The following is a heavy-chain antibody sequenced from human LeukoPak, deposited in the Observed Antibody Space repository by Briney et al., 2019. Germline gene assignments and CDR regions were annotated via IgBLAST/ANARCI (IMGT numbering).Heavy chain of an antibody. CDR1: GGTFSSYA. V-gene: IGHV1-69*13. CDR2: IIPIFGTA. CDR3: ARDRGELLNDY. J-gene: IGHJ4*02. D-gene: IGHD1-26*01. Sequence: ASVKVSCKASGGTFSSYAISWVRQAPGQGLEWMGGIIPIFGTANYAQKFQGRVTITADESTSTAYKELSSLRSEDTAVYYCARDRGELLNDYWGQGTLVTVSS.